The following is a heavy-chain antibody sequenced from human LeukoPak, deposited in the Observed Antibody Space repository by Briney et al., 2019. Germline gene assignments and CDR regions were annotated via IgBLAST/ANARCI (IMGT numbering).Heavy chain of an antibody. V-gene: IGHV4-59*08. CDR3: ARSIIGTRSKFDY. J-gene: IGHJ4*02. CDR2: ISYSGST. Sequence: SETLSLTCTVSGGSISTDYWCCIRQPPGKGLEWIGYISYSGSTNYNPSLKSRVTISLDTSKNQFALKLSSVTAADTAVYYCARSIIGTRSKFDYWGQGTLVTVSS. D-gene: IGHD1/OR15-1a*01. CDR1: GGSISTDY.